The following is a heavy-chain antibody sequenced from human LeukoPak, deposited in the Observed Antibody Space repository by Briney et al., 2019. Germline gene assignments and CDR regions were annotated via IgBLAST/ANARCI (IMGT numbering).Heavy chain of an antibody. Sequence: PGGSLRLSCAASGFTFSSYWMHWVRQAPGKGLVWVSRINSDGSSTSYADSVKGRFTISRDNARNTLYLQMNSLRAEDTAVYYCAQGGSPGAFDYWGQGTLVTVSS. CDR1: GFTFSSYW. CDR2: INSDGSST. D-gene: IGHD1-26*01. J-gene: IGHJ4*02. CDR3: AQGGSPGAFDY. V-gene: IGHV3-74*01.